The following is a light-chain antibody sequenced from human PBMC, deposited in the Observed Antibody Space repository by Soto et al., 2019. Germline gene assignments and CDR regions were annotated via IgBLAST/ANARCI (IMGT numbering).Light chain of an antibody. CDR2: DTS. J-gene: IGKJ4*01. Sequence: DIQMTQSPSTLSASVGDRVTITCRASQSFVRWLAWYQQKPGKAPNLLIYDTSILQSGVPSRFSGSAAGTEFTLTIASLQPDDFATYYCQQYNTYPLTVGGGTRVEIK. CDR3: QQYNTYPLT. V-gene: IGKV1-5*01. CDR1: QSFVRW.